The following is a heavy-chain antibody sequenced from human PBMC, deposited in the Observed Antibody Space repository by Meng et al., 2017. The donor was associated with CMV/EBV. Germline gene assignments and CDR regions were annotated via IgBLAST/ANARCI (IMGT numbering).Heavy chain of an antibody. V-gene: IGHV4-34*01. Sequence: SETLSLTCAVYGGSFSGYYWSWIRQPPGKGPEWIGEVNHSGSTNYNPSLKRRVTISVDTSKNQFSLKLSSVTAADTAVYYCARRVRASPYYYDSSGYYPHWGQGTRVTVSS. CDR1: GGSFSGYY. D-gene: IGHD3-22*01. CDR2: VNHSGST. CDR3: ARRVRASPYYYDSSGYYPH. J-gene: IGHJ4*02.